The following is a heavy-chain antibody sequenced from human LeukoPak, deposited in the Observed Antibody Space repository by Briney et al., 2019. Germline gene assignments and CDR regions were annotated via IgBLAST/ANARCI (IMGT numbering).Heavy chain of an antibody. CDR2: INPSGGST. CDR3: ARGGRGSSGCFDL. Sequence: GASVKVSCKASGGTFSSYAISWVRQAPGQGLEWMGIINPSGGSTSYAQKFQGRVTMTRDTSTSTVYMELSSLRSEDTAVYYCARGGRGSSGCFDLWGRGTLVTVSS. V-gene: IGHV1-46*01. CDR1: GGTFSSYA. D-gene: IGHD6-19*01. J-gene: IGHJ2*01.